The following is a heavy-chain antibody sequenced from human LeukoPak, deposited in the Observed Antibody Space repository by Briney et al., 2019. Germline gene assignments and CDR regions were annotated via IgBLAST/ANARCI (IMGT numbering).Heavy chain of an antibody. Sequence: GGSLRLSCAASGFTFRSYWTHWVRQAPGKGLVWVSRIDSYGSTNYADSVKGRFTISRDNAKNTLYLQMNSLRAEDTAIYYCATFRFLGTWGQGTMVTVSP. CDR1: GFTFRSYW. J-gene: IGHJ3*01. CDR3: ATFRFLGT. CDR2: IDSYGST. D-gene: IGHD3-3*01. V-gene: IGHV3-74*01.